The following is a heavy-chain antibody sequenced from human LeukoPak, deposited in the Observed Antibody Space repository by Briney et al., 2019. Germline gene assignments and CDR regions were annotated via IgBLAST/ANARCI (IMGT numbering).Heavy chain of an antibody. CDR1: GFTFDDYG. CDR3: ARGSGYGDYSGSFDY. V-gene: IGHV3-20*04. CDR2: INWNGGST. J-gene: IGHJ4*02. D-gene: IGHD4-17*01. Sequence: GGSLRLSCAASGFTFDDYGMSWVRQAPGKGLEWVSGINWNGGSTGYADSVKGRFTISRDNAKNSLYLQMNSLRAEDTALYYCARGSGYGDYSGSFDYWGQGTLVTVSS.